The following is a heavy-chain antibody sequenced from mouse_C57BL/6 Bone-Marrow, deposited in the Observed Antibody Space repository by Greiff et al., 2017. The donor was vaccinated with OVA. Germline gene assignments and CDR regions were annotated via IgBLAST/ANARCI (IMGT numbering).Heavy chain of an antibody. CDR2: ISNGGGST. V-gene: IGHV5-12*01. CDR3: ARHGGHWYFDV. J-gene: IGHJ1*03. Sequence: DVMLVESGGGLVQPGGSLKLSCAVSGFTFSDYYMYWVRQTPEKRLEWVAYISNGGGSTYYPDTVKGRFTISRDNAKNTLYLQMSRLKSEDTAMYYCARHGGHWYFDVWGTGTTVTVSS. CDR1: GFTFSDYY.